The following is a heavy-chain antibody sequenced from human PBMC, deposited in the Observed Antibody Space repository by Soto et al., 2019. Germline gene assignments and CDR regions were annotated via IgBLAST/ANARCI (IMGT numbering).Heavy chain of an antibody. D-gene: IGHD2-21*01. Sequence: EVQLVESGGGLVQPGESLRLSCAASGFTFSSSWMHWVRQAPGKGLVWVSRINSDGSTTQYADSVRGRFTISRDNAKNTLFMEVNSLKIEETAVDFWDCLPIPRGPCDFWGQGTLVTVSS. CDR2: INSDGSTT. V-gene: IGHV3-74*03. CDR1: GFTFSSSW. CDR3: DCLPIPRGPCDF. J-gene: IGHJ4*02.